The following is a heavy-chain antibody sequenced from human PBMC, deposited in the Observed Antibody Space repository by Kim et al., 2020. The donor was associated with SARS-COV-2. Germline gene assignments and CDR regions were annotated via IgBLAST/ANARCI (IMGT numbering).Heavy chain of an antibody. CDR1: GFTFSSYS. D-gene: IGHD6-6*01. CDR2: ISSSSSYI. Sequence: GGSLRLSCAASGFTFSSYSMNWVRQAPGKGLEWVSSISSSSSYIYYADSVNGRFTISRDNAKNSLYLQMNSLRAEDTAVYYCARTVYSSSSGDGSGYYFDYWGQGTLVTVSS. J-gene: IGHJ4*02. V-gene: IGHV3-21*01. CDR3: ARTVYSSSSGDGSGYYFDY.